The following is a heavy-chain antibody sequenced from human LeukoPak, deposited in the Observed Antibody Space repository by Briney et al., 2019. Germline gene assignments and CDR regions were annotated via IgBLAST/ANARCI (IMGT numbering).Heavy chain of an antibody. Sequence: GGSLRLSCAASGFTVSSNYMSWVRQAPGKGLEWVSIIYSGGSTYYADSVKGRFTISRDNSKNTLYLQMNSLRAEDTAVYYCAKVSMAWELLEYFDYWGQGTLVTVSS. D-gene: IGHD1-26*01. V-gene: IGHV3-53*01. J-gene: IGHJ4*02. CDR2: IYSGGST. CDR3: AKVSMAWELLEYFDY. CDR1: GFTVSSNY.